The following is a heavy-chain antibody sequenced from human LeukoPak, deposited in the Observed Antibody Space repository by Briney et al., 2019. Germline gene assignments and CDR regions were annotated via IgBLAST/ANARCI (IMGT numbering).Heavy chain of an antibody. D-gene: IGHD3-3*01. Sequence: GASVKVSCKASGYTFTSYDINWARQATGQGLEWMGWMNPNSGNTGYAQKFQGRVTMTRNTSISTAYMELSSLRSEDTAVYYCARGLSRIFGVMPGLYWGQGTLVTVSS. V-gene: IGHV1-8*01. CDR3: ARGLSRIFGVMPGLY. CDR2: MNPNSGNT. CDR1: GYTFTSYD. J-gene: IGHJ4*02.